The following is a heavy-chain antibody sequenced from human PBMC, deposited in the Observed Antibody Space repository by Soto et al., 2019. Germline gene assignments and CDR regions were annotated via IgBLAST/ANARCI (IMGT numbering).Heavy chain of an antibody. J-gene: IGHJ5*02. D-gene: IGHD6-19*01. V-gene: IGHV4-59*13. CDR1: GGSISSYY. CDR3: ARGPDTRYSSFDP. CDR2: IYYSGST. Sequence: PSETLSLTCTVSGGSISSYYWSWIRQPPGKGLEWIGYIYYSGSTNYNPSLKSRVTISVDTSKNQFSLKLSSVTAADTAVYYCARGPDTRYSSFDPWGQGTLVTVSS.